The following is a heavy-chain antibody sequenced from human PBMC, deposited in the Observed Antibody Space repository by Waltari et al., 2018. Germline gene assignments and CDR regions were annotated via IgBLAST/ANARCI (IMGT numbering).Heavy chain of an antibody. CDR3: ARISGATVTTRGAFDI. D-gene: IGHD4-4*01. J-gene: IGHJ3*02. CDR1: GFSLSTSGMC. CDR2: IDWDDDK. V-gene: IGHV2-70*01. Sequence: QVTLRESGPALVKPTQTLTLTCTFSGFSLSTSGMCVSWIRQPPGKALEWLALIDWDDDKYYSPSLKTRLTISKDTSKNQVVLTMTNMDPVDTATYYCARISGATVTTRGAFDIWGQGTMVTVSS.